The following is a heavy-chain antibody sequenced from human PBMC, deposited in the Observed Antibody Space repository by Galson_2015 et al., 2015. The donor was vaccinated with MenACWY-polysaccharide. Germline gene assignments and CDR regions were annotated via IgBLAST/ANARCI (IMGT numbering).Heavy chain of an antibody. CDR2: IFYDGRT. J-gene: IGHJ3*02. D-gene: IGHD2/OR15-2a*01. Sequence: ATLSLTCTVSGASISYSNYYWGWLRQLPGKGLEWIGSIFYDGRTFYNPSFESRAAVSADTSRSQFFLDLNSMTAADTAVYYCAKAAHFEPFTIWGQGAMVVVSS. CDR1: GASISYSNYY. V-gene: IGHV4-39*07. CDR3: AKAAHFEPFTI.